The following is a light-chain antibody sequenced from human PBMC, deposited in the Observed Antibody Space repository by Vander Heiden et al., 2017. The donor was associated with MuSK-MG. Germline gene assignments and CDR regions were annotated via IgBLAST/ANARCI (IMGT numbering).Light chain of an antibody. CDR3: QQSDSTRLT. V-gene: IGKV1-39*01. CDR2: AAS. J-gene: IGKJ4*01. Sequence: DIQMTQSPSSLSASVGDRVTITCRASQSISSYLNWYQQKPGKAPKLLIYAASSLQSGVPSRFSGSGSGTDFTLTISSLQPEDFATYYCQQSDSTRLTFGGRTKVEIK. CDR1: QSISSY.